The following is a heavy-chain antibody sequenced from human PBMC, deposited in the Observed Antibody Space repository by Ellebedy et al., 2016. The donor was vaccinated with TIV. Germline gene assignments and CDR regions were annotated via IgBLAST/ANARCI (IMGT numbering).Heavy chain of an antibody. CDR1: GYTFTTHG. Sequence: ASVKVSXXASGYTFTTHGISWVRQAPGQGLEWMGWINPKNGNTYYAQMLQGRVTMTTDISTNTAYMELRSLRPDDTAVYYCARDSDWLRFFDYWGQGTLITVSS. D-gene: IGHD5-12*01. CDR3: ARDSDWLRFFDY. CDR2: INPKNGNT. J-gene: IGHJ4*02. V-gene: IGHV1-18*04.